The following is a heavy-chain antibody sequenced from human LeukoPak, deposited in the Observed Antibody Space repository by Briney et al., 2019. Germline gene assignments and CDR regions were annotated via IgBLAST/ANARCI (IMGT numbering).Heavy chain of an antibody. CDR3: ARADYGSGSIYY. V-gene: IGHV3-23*01. J-gene: IGHJ4*02. D-gene: IGHD3-10*01. CDR2: ISGSGGST. CDR1: GFTFSSYA. Sequence: GGSLRLSCAASGFTFSSYAMNWVRQAPGKGLEWVSAISGSGGSTYYVDSVKGRFTISRDNSKNTLFLQMNGLRAEDTAVYYCARADYGSGSIYYWGQGTLVTVSS.